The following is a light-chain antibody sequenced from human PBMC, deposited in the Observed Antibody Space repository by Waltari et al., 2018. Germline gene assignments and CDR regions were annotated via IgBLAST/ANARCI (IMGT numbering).Light chain of an antibody. CDR1: QSLSNW. J-gene: IGKJ1*01. CDR3: QQYRNLWT. CDR2: KAS. Sequence: DIQMTQTPSTLSASVGDRVTITCRASQSLSNWLAWDQQKPGQAPKVLIYKASTLESGVPSRFSGSGSGTEFTLTISSLQPDDFATYYCQQYRNLWTFGQGTKVEIK. V-gene: IGKV1-5*03.